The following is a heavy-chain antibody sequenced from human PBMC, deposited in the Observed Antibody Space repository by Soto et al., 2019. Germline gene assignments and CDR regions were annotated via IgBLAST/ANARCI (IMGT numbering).Heavy chain of an antibody. D-gene: IGHD6-13*01. CDR3: ARDGSIAAAEGYYMDV. Sequence: GGSLRLSCAASGFTFSSYWMHWVRQAPGKGLVWVSRINSDGSSTSYADSVKGRFTISRDNAKNTLYLQMNSLRAEDTAVYYCARDGSIAAAEGYYMDVCDQGTTVTVSS. V-gene: IGHV3-74*01. CDR2: INSDGSST. CDR1: GFTFSSYW. J-gene: IGHJ6*03.